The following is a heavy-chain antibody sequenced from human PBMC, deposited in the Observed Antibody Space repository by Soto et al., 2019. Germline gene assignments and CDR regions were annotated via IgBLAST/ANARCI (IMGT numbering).Heavy chain of an antibody. CDR3: ARESSSSCHDY. CDR1: GGTFSSYA. J-gene: IGHJ4*02. Sequence: ASVKVSCKASGGTFSSYAISWVRQAPGQGLEWMGWISANNGNTNYAQKLQGRVTMTTDTSTSTAYMELRSLRSDDTAVYYCARESSSSCHDYWGQGTLVTVSS. CDR2: ISANNGNT. V-gene: IGHV1-18*01. D-gene: IGHD6-13*01.